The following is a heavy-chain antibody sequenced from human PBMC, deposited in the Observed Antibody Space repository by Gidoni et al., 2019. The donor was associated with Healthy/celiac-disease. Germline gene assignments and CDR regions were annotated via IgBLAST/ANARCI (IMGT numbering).Heavy chain of an antibody. CDR1: GGSISSSSSY. CDR2: IYYSGST. J-gene: IGHJ4*02. V-gene: IGHV4-39*01. Sequence: QLQLQESGPGLVKPSETLSLTCTVSGGSISSSSSYWGWIRPPPGKGLEWIGSIYYSGSTYYNPSLKSRVTISVDTSKNQFSLKLSSVTAADTAVYYCARLAFGSYYDFWSGYPKAYFDYWGQGTLVTVSS. D-gene: IGHD3-3*01. CDR3: ARLAFGSYYDFWSGYPKAYFDY.